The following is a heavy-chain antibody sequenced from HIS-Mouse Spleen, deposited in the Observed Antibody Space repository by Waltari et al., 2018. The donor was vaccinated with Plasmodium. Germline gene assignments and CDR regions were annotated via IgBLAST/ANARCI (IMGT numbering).Heavy chain of an antibody. V-gene: IGHV4-34*01. CDR3: ARVTSSGVYWYFDL. CDR1: GGSFSGYY. J-gene: IGHJ2*01. Sequence: QVQLQQWGAGLLKPSETLSLTCAVYGGSFSGYYWSWIRQPPGQGLEWIGEINQSGSTNYNPTLKSRVTISVDTSKNQFSLKLSSVTAADTAVYYCARVTSSGVYWYFDLWGRGTLVTVSS. CDR2: INQSGST. D-gene: IGHD3-3*01.